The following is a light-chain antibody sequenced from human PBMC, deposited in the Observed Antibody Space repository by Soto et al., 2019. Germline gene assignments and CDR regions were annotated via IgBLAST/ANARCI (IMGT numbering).Light chain of an antibody. CDR2: DAS. J-gene: IGKJ5*01. CDR3: QQYGSSPT. Sequence: EIVLTQSPATLSLSPGERATLTCRASQSVSNFLAWYQHKPGQAPRLLIYDASIRATGVPARFSGSGSGTDFTLTISRLEPEDFAVYYCQQYGSSPTFGQGTRLEIK. CDR1: QSVSNF. V-gene: IGKV3-20*01.